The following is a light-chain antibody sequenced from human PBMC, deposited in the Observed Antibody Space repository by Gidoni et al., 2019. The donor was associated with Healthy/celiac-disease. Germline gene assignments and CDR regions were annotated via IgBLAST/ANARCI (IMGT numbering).Light chain of an antibody. Sequence: QPVLTQPPSVSAAPGQKVTISCSGSSSNIGNNYVPWYQQLPGTAPKLLIFEDNRRSSGIPDRFSGSKSGTSATLDIIGLQSGDEADYYCVTWDSSMSVLFGGGTKLTVL. CDR2: EDN. CDR1: SSNIGNNY. CDR3: VTWDSSMSVL. V-gene: IGLV1-51*01. J-gene: IGLJ3*02.